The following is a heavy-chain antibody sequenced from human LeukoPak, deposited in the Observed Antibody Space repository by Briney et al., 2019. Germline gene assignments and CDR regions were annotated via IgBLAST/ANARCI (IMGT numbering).Heavy chain of an antibody. J-gene: IGHJ3*02. D-gene: IGHD1-26*01. V-gene: IGHV1-2*06. CDR3: ASMLGAHDAFDI. CDR2: INPNSGGT. CDR1: GYTFTGYS. Sequence: GASVKVSCKASGYTFTGYSMHWVRQAPGQGLEWMGRINPNSGGTNYAQKFQGRVTMTRDTSISTAYMELSRLRSDDTAVYYCASMLGAHDAFDIWGQGTMVTVSS.